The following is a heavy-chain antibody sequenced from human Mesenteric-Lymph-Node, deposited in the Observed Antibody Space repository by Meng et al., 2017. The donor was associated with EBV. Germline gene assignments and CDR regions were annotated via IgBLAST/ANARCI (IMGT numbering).Heavy chain of an antibody. CDR3: ASAQCSGGGCPGGS. D-gene: IGHD2-15*01. V-gene: IGHV4-4*02. Sequence: GHLQETGPGLVNPSGTLSLTLAVSGGSLSSGYRWRWVRPPPGKGLEWIGEIYHSGITHYNPSLSSRVTMSVDKSKNQFSLNLISLTAADTAVYYCASAQCSGGGCPGGSWGQGTLVTVSS. CDR2: IYHSGIT. CDR1: GGSLSSGYR. J-gene: IGHJ5*02.